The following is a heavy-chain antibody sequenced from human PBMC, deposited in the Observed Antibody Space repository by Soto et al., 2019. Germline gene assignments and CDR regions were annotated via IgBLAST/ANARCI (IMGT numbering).Heavy chain of an antibody. J-gene: IGHJ4*02. Sequence: ASETLPLTCTVSGGSVSNSNYYWGWIRQSPGKGLEWIGSVYYRGRSYSKSSVKSRVTISVDTSNNQFSLNLNSVTASDTAVYFCVSQRTSVLTQAYFDYWGPGALVTVSS. D-gene: IGHD2-8*01. V-gene: IGHV4-39*01. CDR3: VSQRTSVLTQAYFDY. CDR2: VYYRGRS. CDR1: GGSVSNSNYY.